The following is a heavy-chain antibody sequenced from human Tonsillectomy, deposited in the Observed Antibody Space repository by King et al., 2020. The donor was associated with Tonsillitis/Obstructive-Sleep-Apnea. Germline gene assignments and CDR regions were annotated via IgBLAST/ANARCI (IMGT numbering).Heavy chain of an antibody. Sequence: VQLVESGGGLVKPGGSLRLSCAASGFTFSDYYMSWIRQAPGKGLEWVSYISSSGSYTNYADSVKGRFTISRDNAKNSLSLQMNSLRAEDTAVYYCAISAGSPIQEDGGMDVWGQGTTVTVSS. CDR2: ISSSGSYT. D-gene: IGHD5-24*01. J-gene: IGHJ6*02. CDR3: AISAGSPIQEDGGMDV. V-gene: IGHV3-11*06. CDR1: GFTFSDYY.